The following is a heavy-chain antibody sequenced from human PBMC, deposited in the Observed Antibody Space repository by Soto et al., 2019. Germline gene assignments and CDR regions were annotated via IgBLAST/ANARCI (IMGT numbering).Heavy chain of an antibody. V-gene: IGHV3-30-3*01. J-gene: IGHJ4*02. CDR2: ISYDGSNK. CDR1: GFTFSSYA. CDR3: ARDFDY. Sequence: GGSLRLSCAASGFTFSSYAMHWVRQAPGKGLEWVAVISYDGSNKYYADPVKGRFTISRDNSKNTLYLQMNSLRAEDTAVYYCARDFDYWGQGTLVTVSS.